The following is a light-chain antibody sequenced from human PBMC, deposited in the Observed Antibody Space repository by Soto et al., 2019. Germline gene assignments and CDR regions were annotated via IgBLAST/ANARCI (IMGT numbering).Light chain of an antibody. CDR1: SSDIGSYNY. J-gene: IGLJ1*01. CDR3: NSYTSSSTLV. CDR2: EVS. V-gene: IGLV2-14*01. Sequence: QSALTQPASVSGSPGQSITISCTGTSSDIGSYNYVSWYQQHPGKAPKLILYEVSVRPSAISDRFSGSKFGNTASLTISGLQPEDEADYYCNSYTSSSTLVFGTGTKLTVL.